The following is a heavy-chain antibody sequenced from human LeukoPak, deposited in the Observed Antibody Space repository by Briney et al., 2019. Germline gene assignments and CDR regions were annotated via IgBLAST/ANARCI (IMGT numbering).Heavy chain of an antibody. J-gene: IGHJ4*02. CDR1: GFTFSSYS. V-gene: IGHV3-48*02. D-gene: IGHD2/OR15-2a*01. Sequence: VVSLRLSCAASGFTFSSYSMKWVRQAPGKGLKWVSYITSSSSTIYYAESVKGRFTISRDNAKNSLYLQMNSLRDEDTAVYYCTRGGSISIVHWGQGTLVTVSS. CDR3: TRGGSISIVH. CDR2: ITSSSSTI.